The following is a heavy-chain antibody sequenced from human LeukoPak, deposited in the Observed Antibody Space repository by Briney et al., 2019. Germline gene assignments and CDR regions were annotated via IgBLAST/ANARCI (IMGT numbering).Heavy chain of an antibody. CDR2: ISSSGSTI. Sequence: GGSLRLSCATSGFTFSSYAMNWVRQAPGKGLEWVSYISSSGSTIYYADSVKGRFTISRDNAKNSLYLQMNSLRAEDTALYYCARKVAARDLYYYYYYYMDVWGKGTTVTVSS. V-gene: IGHV3-48*04. D-gene: IGHD6-6*01. CDR3: ARKVAARDLYYYYYYYMDV. J-gene: IGHJ6*03. CDR1: GFTFSSYA.